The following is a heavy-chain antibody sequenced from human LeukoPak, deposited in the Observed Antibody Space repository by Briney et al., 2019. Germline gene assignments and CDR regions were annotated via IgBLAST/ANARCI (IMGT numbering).Heavy chain of an antibody. J-gene: IGHJ3*02. CDR1: EFTFSKYW. V-gene: IGHV3-74*01. D-gene: IGHD6-13*01. CDR3: ARDPRDESSSWYRDDAFDI. CDR2: INNDGSRT. Sequence: GGSLRLSCVASEFTFSKYWMHWVRHARGKGLVSVSRINNDGSRTTYADSVKGRFTISRDNAKNTVYLQMNNLRDEDTAVYYCARDPRDESSSWYRDDAFDIWGQGTMVTVSS.